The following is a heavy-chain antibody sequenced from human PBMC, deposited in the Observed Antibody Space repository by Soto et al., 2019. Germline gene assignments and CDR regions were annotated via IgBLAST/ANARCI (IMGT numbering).Heavy chain of an antibody. CDR2: INHSGST. J-gene: IGHJ5*02. Sequence: SETLSLTCAVYGGSFSGYYWSWIRQPPGKGLEWIGEINHSGSTNYNPSLKSRVTISVDTSKNQFSLKLSSVTAADTAVYYCARGISRYDFWSGYPNWFDPWGQGTLVTVSS. D-gene: IGHD3-3*01. CDR1: GGSFSGYY. CDR3: ARGISRYDFWSGYPNWFDP. V-gene: IGHV4-34*01.